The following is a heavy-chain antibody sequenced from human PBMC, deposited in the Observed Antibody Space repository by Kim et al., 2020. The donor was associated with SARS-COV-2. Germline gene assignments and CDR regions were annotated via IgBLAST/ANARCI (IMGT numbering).Heavy chain of an antibody. CDR1: GFTFDDYG. CDR2: INWNGGST. V-gene: IGHV3-20*01. Sequence: GGSLRLSCAASGFTFDDYGMSWVRQAPGKGLEWVSGINWNGGSTGYADSVNGRFTISRDNAKNSLYLQMNSLRAEDTALYHCARDNSSGYYDAFDIWGQGTMVTVSS. J-gene: IGHJ3*02. D-gene: IGHD3-22*01. CDR3: ARDNSSGYYDAFDI.